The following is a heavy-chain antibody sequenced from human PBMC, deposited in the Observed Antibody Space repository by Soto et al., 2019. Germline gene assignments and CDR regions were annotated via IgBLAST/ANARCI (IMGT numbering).Heavy chain of an antibody. CDR1: GFTFSDYY. D-gene: IGHD2-15*01. Sequence: GGSLRLSCAASGFTFSDYYMSWIRQAPGKGLEWVSYISSSGSTIYYADSVKGRFTISRDNAKNSLYLQMNSLRAEDTAVYYCARDNRDVVVADYYYYMDVWGKGTTVTVSS. CDR3: ARDNRDVVVADYYYYMDV. V-gene: IGHV3-11*01. CDR2: ISSSGSTI. J-gene: IGHJ6*03.